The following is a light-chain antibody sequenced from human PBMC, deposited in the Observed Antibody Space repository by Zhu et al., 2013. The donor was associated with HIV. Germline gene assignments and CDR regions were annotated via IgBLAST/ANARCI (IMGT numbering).Light chain of an antibody. CDR1: SSDVGSYDR. V-gene: IGLV2-18*02. CDR3: GTWDSSLSAGEL. J-gene: IGLJ1*01. Sequence: QSALTQSPSVSGSRGHSVTISCAGSSSDVGSYDRVSWYQQTPGTAPKLIIYEVYNRPSGVPDRFSGSKSGNTASLTISGLQAEDEADYYCGTWDSSLSAGELFGTGTKVTVL. CDR2: EVY.